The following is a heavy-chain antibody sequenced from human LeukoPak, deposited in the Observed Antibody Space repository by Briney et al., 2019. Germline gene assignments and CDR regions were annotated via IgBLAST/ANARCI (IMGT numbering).Heavy chain of an antibody. J-gene: IGHJ5*02. CDR3: ARPYCSSTSCYRRGNWFDP. V-gene: IGHV4-39*01. Sequence: SETLSLTCTVSGGSITSSSYSWGWIRQPPGKGLEWIASMSYSGSTYYNPSLKSRVTISADTSRNQFSLKLSSVTAADTAVYYCARPYCSSTSCYRRGNWFDPWGQGTLVTVSS. CDR2: MSYSGST. D-gene: IGHD2-2*01. CDR1: GGSITSSSYS.